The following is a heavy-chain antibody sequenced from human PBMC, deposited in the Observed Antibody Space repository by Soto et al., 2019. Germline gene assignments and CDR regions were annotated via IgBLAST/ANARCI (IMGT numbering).Heavy chain of an antibody. Sequence: ASVKVSCKASGYTFTSYDINWVRQATGQGLEWMGWMNPNSGNTGYAQKFQGRVTITADESTSTAYMELSSLRSEDTAVYYCAREGFDTAMVPTALYYYYYGMDVWGQGTTVT. V-gene: IGHV1-8*01. J-gene: IGHJ6*02. D-gene: IGHD5-18*01. CDR1: GYTFTSYD. CDR2: MNPNSGNT. CDR3: AREGFDTAMVPTALYYYYYGMDV.